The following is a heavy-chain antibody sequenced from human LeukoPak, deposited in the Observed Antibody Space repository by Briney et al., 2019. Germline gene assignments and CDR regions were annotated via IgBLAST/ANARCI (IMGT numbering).Heavy chain of an antibody. V-gene: IGHV3-72*01. J-gene: IGHJ4*02. CDR3: AKAFCSEKQCTLDS. Sequence: GGSLRLSCAASGFTFSAHYMDWVRQAPGKGLEWVGRIREKVNSYTTVYAASVKGRFTISRDDSTNSVFLQMNSLKTEDTAVYYCAKAFCSEKQCTLDSWGQGTLVSVSS. CDR2: IREKVNSYTT. CDR1: GFTFSAHY. D-gene: IGHD3-3*01.